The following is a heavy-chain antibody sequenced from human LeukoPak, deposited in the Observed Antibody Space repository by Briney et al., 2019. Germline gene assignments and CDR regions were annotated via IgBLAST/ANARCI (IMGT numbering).Heavy chain of an antibody. CDR1: GFTFSKYW. J-gene: IGHJ4*02. D-gene: IGHD5-24*01. CDR2: IAEDGSEK. V-gene: IGHV3-7*01. Sequence: GGSLRLSCEASGFTFSKYWMSWVRQAPGKGLECVANIAEDGSEKYYVDSVKGRITISRDNAKNTLCLQMNSLRVDDTAVYYCGRGRSMNDWGQGTLVTVSS. CDR3: GRGRSMND.